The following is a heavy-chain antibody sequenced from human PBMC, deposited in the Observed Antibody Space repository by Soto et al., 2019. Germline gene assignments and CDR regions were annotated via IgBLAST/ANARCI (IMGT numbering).Heavy chain of an antibody. CDR2: INAGYGNT. V-gene: IGHV1-3*01. Sequence: ASVKVSCKASGYTFSSYAMHWVRQAPGQRLEWMGWINAGYGNTKSSQKFQDRVTIPRDTSASTAYMELTSLRSEDTAVYYCARDTGDGTFDFWGQGTLVTVSS. CDR3: ARDTGDGTFDF. D-gene: IGHD7-27*01. J-gene: IGHJ4*02. CDR1: GYTFSSYA.